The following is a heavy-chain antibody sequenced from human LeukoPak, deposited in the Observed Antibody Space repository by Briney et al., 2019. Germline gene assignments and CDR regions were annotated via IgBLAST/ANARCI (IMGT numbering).Heavy chain of an antibody. D-gene: IGHD4/OR15-4a*01. CDR1: GFTFGSYE. CDR3: ARERNSVGMTTALKGFGY. CDR2: ISSSGSTI. Sequence: PGGSLRLSCAASGFTFGSYEVNWVRQAPGKGLEWVSYISSSGSTIYYADSVKGRFTISRDNAKNSLYLQMNSLRAEDTAVYYCARERNSVGMTTALKGFGYWGQGTLVTVSS. V-gene: IGHV3-48*03. J-gene: IGHJ4*02.